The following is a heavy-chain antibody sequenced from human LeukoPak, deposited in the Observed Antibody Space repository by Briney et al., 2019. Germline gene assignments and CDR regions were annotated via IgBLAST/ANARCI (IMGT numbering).Heavy chain of an antibody. CDR3: ARDLHSSGWYYFDY. Sequence: GASVKVSCKASGGTFSSFGINWVRQAPGQGLEWMGRIIPIVGITNYAQKFQGRVTIIADNSTRTAYMELSSLTSEDTAVYYCARDLHSSGWYYFDYWGQGTLVTVSS. CDR1: GGTFSSFG. V-gene: IGHV1-69*04. J-gene: IGHJ4*02. CDR2: IIPIVGIT. D-gene: IGHD6-19*01.